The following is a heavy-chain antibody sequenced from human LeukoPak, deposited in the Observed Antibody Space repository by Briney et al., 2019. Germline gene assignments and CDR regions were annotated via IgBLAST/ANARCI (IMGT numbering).Heavy chain of an antibody. CDR1: GFTFSNYW. CDR2: INNEGGGT. V-gene: IGHV3-74*01. D-gene: IGHD1-14*01. J-gene: IGHJ3*02. CDR3: ARGGDNHAFDI. Sequence: GGSLRLSCTASGFTFSNYWIHWVRQPPGKGLVWVSRINNEGGGTIYADSVRGRFTVSRDNAKNTLYLQMNGLGAEDTAVYYCARGGDNHAFDIWGQGTVVTASS.